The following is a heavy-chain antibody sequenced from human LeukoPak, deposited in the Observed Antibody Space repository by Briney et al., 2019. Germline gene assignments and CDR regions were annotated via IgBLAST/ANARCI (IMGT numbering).Heavy chain of an antibody. CDR3: ARIYCDTPGCYYYFDF. CDR1: GFTVSSNY. CDR2: IYHSGNT. D-gene: IGHD2/OR15-2a*01. V-gene: IGHV4-4*02. J-gene: IGHJ4*02. Sequence: GSLRLSCAASGFTVSSNYMSWVRQAPGKGLEYIGEIYHSGNTNYNPSLKSRVTLSVDKSKNLFSLRLSSVTAADTAVYYCARIYCDTPGCYYYFDFWGQGTLVTVSS.